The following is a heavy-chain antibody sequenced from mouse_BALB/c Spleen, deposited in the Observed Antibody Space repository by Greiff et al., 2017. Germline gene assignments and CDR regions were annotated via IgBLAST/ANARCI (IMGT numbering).Heavy chain of an antibody. CDR1: GFTFSSYG. V-gene: IGHV5-6*01. CDR2: ISSGGSYT. J-gene: IGHJ2*01. Sequence: EVKLQESGGDLVKPGGSLKLSCAASGFTFSSYGMSWVRQTPDKRLEWVATISSGGSYTYYPDSVKGRFTISRDNAKNTLYLQMSSLKSEDTAMYYCARQGVTTTFDYWGQGTTLTVSS. CDR3: ARQGVTTTFDY. D-gene: IGHD2-1*01.